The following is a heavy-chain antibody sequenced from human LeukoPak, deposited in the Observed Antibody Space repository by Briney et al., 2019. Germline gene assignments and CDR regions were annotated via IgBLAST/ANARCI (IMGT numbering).Heavy chain of an antibody. D-gene: IGHD3-10*01. Sequence: ASVKVSCKASGGTFSSYAISWVRKAPGQGLEWMGRIIPILGIANYAQKLQGRVTITADKSTSTAYMELSSLRSEDTAVYYCAREGGDGSGNHWGQGTLVTVSS. CDR3: AREGGDGSGNH. CDR1: GGTFSSYA. J-gene: IGHJ5*02. V-gene: IGHV1-69*04. CDR2: IIPILGIA.